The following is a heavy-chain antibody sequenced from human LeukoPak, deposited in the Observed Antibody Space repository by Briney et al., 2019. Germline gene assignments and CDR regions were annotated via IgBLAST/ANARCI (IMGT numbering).Heavy chain of an antibody. CDR3: ARAGYYGSGSYSELDY. CDR1: GGSISSSNYY. D-gene: IGHD3-10*01. V-gene: IGHV4-61*01. J-gene: IGHJ4*02. CDR2: IYYSGST. Sequence: PSETLSLTCTVSGGSISSSNYYWSWIRQPPGKGLEWIGYIYYSGSTNYNPSLKSRVTISVDTSKNQFSLKLSSVTAADTAVYYCARAGYYGSGSYSELDYWGQGTLVTVSS.